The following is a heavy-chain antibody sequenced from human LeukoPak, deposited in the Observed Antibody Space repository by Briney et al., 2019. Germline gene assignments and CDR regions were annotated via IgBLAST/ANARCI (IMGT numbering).Heavy chain of an antibody. D-gene: IGHD3-22*01. CDR1: GGSISSGDYY. CDR3: ARDAYYYDSSGYSPYFDY. V-gene: IGHV4-30-4*08. Sequence: PSQTLSLTCTVSGGSISSGDYYWSWLRQPPGKGLEWIGYIYYSGSTYYNPSLKSRVTISVDTSKNQFSLKLSSVTAADTAVYYCARDAYYYDSSGYSPYFDYWGQGTLVTVSS. CDR2: IYYSGST. J-gene: IGHJ4*02.